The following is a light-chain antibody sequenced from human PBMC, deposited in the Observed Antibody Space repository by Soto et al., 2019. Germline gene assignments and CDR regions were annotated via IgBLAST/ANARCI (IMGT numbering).Light chain of an antibody. V-gene: IGLV1-47*02. CDR3: AAWDDSLSAFV. J-gene: IGLJ1*01. Sequence: QSVLTQPPSASGTPGQRVTISCSGSNPNIGNNDVYWYRHLPGTAPRLLIYVDDQRPSGVPDRFSGSKSGTSASLAISGLRSDDEADYYCAAWDDSLSAFVFATGTKVTVL. CDR1: NPNIGNND. CDR2: VDD.